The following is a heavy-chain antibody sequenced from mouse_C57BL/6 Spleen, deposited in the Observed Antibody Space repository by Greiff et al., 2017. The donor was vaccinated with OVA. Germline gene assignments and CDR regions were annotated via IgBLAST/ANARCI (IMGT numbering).Heavy chain of an antibody. J-gene: IGHJ3*01. CDR1: GYTFTSYW. CDR2: INPSNGGT. V-gene: IGHV1-53*01. Sequence: QVQLQQPGTELVKPGASVKLSCKASGYTFTSYWMHWVKQRPGQGLEWIGNINPSNGGTNYNEKFKSKATLTVDKSSSTAYMQLSSLTSEDSAVYYCARVPRDYYGSSQLAYWGQGTLVTVSA. CDR3: ARVPRDYYGSSQLAY. D-gene: IGHD1-1*01.